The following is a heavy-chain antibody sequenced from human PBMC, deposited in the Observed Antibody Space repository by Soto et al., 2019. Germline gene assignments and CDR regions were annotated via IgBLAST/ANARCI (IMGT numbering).Heavy chain of an antibody. D-gene: IGHD6-6*01. CDR3: SRGTSIPASGDY. V-gene: IGHV1-18*01. J-gene: IGHJ4*01. Sequence: QVQLVRSGAEVKKPGASVKVSCKASGYTFTNYGINWVRQAPGQGLEWLGWVSAYNGERRYAQRVQARVIMTTDTSTTTAYMEVRSLRSDDTAVYYCSRGTSIPASGDYWGQGTLVTVSS. CDR2: VSAYNGER. CDR1: GYTFTNYG.